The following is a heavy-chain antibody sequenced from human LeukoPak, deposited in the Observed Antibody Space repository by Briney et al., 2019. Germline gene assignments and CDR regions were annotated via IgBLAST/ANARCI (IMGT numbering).Heavy chain of an antibody. CDR1: GGSISSYY. V-gene: IGHV4-59*01. CDR2: IYYSGST. CDR3: ARGGWYPESFQH. D-gene: IGHD6-19*01. Sequence: SETLSLTCTVSGGSISSYYWNWIRKPPGQGLEWIGYIYYSGSTNYNPSLKSRVTISVDTSKNQFSLKLSSVTAADTAVYYCARGGWYPESFQHWGQGALVSVSS. J-gene: IGHJ1*01.